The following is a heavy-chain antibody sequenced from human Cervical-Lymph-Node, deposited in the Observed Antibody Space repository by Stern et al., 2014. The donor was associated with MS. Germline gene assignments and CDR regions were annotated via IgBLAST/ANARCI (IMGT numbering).Heavy chain of an antibody. CDR3: GKDTTAAMD. V-gene: IGHV3-23*01. J-gene: IGHJ4*02. CDR1: GFTFSSYA. D-gene: IGHD4-17*01. Sequence: EVQLLESGGGLVQPGGSLRLSCAASGFTFSSYAMSWVRQAPGKGLEWVSAITGSGGRTSYAHSAKGRITISREHSTTTLHLQRNSLRAEETAVYYWGKDTTAAMDGGQGTRVTVSS. CDR2: ITGSGGRT.